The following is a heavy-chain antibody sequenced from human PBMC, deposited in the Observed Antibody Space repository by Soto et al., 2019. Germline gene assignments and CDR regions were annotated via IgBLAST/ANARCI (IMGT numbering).Heavy chain of an antibody. J-gene: IGHJ5*02. V-gene: IGHV1-18*01. Sequence: QVQLVQSGAEVKKPGASVKVSCKASGYTFTSYGISWVRQAPGQGLEWMGWISAYNGNTNYAQKLQGRVTMTTDTSRSTAYMELRSLRSDETAVYYCACITMVRGAFARWFDPWGQGTLVTVSS. CDR1: GYTFTSYG. CDR3: ACITMVRGAFARWFDP. D-gene: IGHD3-10*01. CDR2: ISAYNGNT.